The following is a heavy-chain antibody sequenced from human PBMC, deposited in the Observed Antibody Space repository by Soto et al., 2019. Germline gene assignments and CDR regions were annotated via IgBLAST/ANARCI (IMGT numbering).Heavy chain of an antibody. Sequence: GGSLRLSCAASGFTFSNAWMSWVRPAPGKGLEWVGRIKSKTDGGTTDYAAPVKGRFTISRDDSKNTLYLQMNSLKTEDTAVYYCTSFTFGGVIVDYWGQGTLVTVSS. CDR3: TSFTFGGVIVDY. CDR1: GFTFSNAW. D-gene: IGHD3-16*02. J-gene: IGHJ4*02. CDR2: IKSKTDGGTT. V-gene: IGHV3-15*01.